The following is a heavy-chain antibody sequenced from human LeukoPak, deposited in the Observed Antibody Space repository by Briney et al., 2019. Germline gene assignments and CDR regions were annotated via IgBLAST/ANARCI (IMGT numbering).Heavy chain of an antibody. V-gene: IGHV3-23*01. J-gene: IGHJ4*02. CDR1: GFTFSSYA. D-gene: IGHD5/OR15-5a*01. CDR3: AKVYVSTILPRYYFDY. CDR2: ISGSGGST. Sequence: GGSLRLSCAASGFTFSSYAMSWVRQAPGKGLEWVSAISGSGGSTYYADSVKGRFTISRDNSKNTLYLQMNSLRAEDTAVYYCAKVYVSTILPRYYFDYWGQGTLVTVSS.